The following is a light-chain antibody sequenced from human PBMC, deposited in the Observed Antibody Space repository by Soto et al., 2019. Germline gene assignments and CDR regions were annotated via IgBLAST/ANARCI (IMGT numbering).Light chain of an antibody. CDR2: GAS. J-gene: IGKJ2*01. CDR1: HSVSSSY. V-gene: IGKV3-20*01. CDR3: QQYGSSPPYT. Sequence: EIVLTQSPGTLSLSPGERATLSCRASHSVSSSYLAWYQQKPGQAPRLLIYGASSRATGIPDRFSGSGAGIDVTLTISRLEPEEFAVYYCQQYGSSPPYTFGQGTKLEIK.